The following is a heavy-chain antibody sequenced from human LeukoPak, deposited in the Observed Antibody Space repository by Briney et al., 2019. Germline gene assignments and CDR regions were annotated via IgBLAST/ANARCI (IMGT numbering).Heavy chain of an antibody. CDR1: GFTFSSYA. J-gene: IGHJ5*02. V-gene: IGHV3-30-3*01. CDR3: ARDASHIVVVTNWFDP. CDR2: ISYDGSNK. Sequence: GGSLRLSCAASGFTFSSYAMHWVRQAPGKGLEWVAVISYDGSNKYYADSVKGRFTISRDNAKNSLYLQMNSLRAEDTAVYYCARDASHIVVVTNWFDPWGQGTLVTVSS. D-gene: IGHD2-21*02.